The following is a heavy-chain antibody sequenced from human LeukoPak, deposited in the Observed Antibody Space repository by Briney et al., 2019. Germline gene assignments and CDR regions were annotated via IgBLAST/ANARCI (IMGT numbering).Heavy chain of an antibody. V-gene: IGHV4-59*01. Sequence: PSETLSLTCTVSGGSISSYYWSWIRQPPGKGLEWIGYIYYSGSTNYNPSLKSRVTISVDTSKNQFSLKLSSVTAADTAVYYCAREPVRIHGMDVWGQGTTVTVSS. CDR3: AREPVRIHGMDV. J-gene: IGHJ6*02. CDR1: GGSISSYY. CDR2: IYYSGST.